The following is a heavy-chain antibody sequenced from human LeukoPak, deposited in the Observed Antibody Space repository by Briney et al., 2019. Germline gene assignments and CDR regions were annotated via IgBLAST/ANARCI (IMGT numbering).Heavy chain of an antibody. D-gene: IGHD3-3*01. J-gene: IGHJ4*02. CDR2: IYYSGST. CDR1: GDSINSAAYY. V-gene: IGHV4-31*03. CDR3: ARDNDFWSGCYSFDF. Sequence: SQTLSLTCTVSGDSINSAAYYWSWIRQHPGKGLEWIGYIYYSGSTSYNPSLQSRVTISIDTSKNQFSLKLSSVTAADTAVYYCARDNDFWSGCYSFDFWGRGTLVTVSS.